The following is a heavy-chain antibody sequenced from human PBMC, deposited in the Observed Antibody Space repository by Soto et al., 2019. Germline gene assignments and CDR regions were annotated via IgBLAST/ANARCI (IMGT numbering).Heavy chain of an antibody. CDR1: GFTFSSYA. Sequence: QVQLVESEGGVVQPGRSLRLSCAASGFTFSSYAMHWVRQAPGKGLEWVAVISYDGSNKYYADSVKGRFTISRDNSKNTLYLQMNSLRAEDTAVYYCARGQAYYDFWSGTGGFDYWGQGTLVTVSS. V-gene: IGHV3-30-3*01. CDR3: ARGQAYYDFWSGTGGFDY. J-gene: IGHJ4*02. CDR2: ISYDGSNK. D-gene: IGHD3-3*01.